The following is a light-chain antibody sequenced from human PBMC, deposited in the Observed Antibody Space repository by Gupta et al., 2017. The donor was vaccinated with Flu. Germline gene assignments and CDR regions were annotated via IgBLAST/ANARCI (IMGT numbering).Light chain of an antibody. CDR1: QSISSY. CDR3: QQRYSTPIA. CDR2: AAS. Sequence: DIQMTQSPSSLSASVGDRVTITCRASQSISSYLNWYQQKPGKAPKLLIYAASRLQSGVPSRFSGSGSGTDFTLTISRLQPEDFATYYCQQRYSTPIAFGRGTKVEIK. V-gene: IGKV1-39*01. J-gene: IGKJ4*01.